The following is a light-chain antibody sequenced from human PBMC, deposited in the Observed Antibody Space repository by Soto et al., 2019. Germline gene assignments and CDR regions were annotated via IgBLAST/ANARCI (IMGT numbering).Light chain of an antibody. CDR2: EGS. J-gene: IGLJ2*01. CDR1: ISDVGSYNL. Sequence: QSALTQPAAVSGSPGQSITISCTGTISDVGSYNLVSWYQQHPGKAPKLMIYEGSKRPSGVSNRFSGSKSGNTASLTISGLQAEDEADYYCCSYAGSSTFDVVFGGGTKLTVL. CDR3: CSYAGSSTFDVV. V-gene: IGLV2-23*03.